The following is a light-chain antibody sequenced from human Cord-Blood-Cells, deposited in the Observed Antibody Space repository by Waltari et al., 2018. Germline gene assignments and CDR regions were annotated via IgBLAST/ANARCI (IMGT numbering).Light chain of an antibody. CDR3: QQSYSTPRT. V-gene: IGKV1-39*01. J-gene: IGKJ1*01. Sequence: DIQMTQSPSSLSASVGDRVTITCRASQSISSYLNWYQQKPGKAPKLLIYAASSLQSGVPSRFSGSGSGTEFTLTSSSLQPEDVATYYGQQSYSTPRTFGQGTKVEIK. CDR1: QSISSY. CDR2: AAS.